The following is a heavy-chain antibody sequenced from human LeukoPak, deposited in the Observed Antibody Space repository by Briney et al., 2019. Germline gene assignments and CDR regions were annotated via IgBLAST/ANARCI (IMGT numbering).Heavy chain of an antibody. V-gene: IGHV1-18*04. Sequence: ASVKVSCKASGYTFTSYGISWVRQAPGQGLEWMGWISIYNGNTNYAQKFQGWVTMTRDTSISTAYMELSRLRSDDTAVYYCAREPIAVAGMGAFDIWGQGTMVTVSS. D-gene: IGHD6-19*01. CDR3: AREPIAVAGMGAFDI. J-gene: IGHJ3*02. CDR2: ISIYNGNT. CDR1: GYTFTSYG.